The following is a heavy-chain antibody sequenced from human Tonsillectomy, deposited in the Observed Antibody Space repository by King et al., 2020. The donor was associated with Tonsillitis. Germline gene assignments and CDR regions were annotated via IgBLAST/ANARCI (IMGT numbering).Heavy chain of an antibody. CDR2: ISWNSGII. J-gene: IGHJ6*02. CDR1: GFTFDDYA. Sequence: VQLVESGGGLVQPDRSLRLSCAASGFTFDDYAMHWVRQAPGKGLEWVSGISWNSGIIGYADSVKDRFIISRDNAKNSLYLQMYRLRAEDSALYYCAKALGDYYYDYAMDVWGQGTTVTVSS. CDR3: AKALGDYYYDYAMDV. D-gene: IGHD3-10*01. V-gene: IGHV3-9*01.